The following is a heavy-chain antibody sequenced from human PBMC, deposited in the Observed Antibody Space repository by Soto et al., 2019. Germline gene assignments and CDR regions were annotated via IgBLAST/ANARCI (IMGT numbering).Heavy chain of an antibody. CDR2: IYYSGST. Sequence: SETLSLTCTVSGGSISSYYWSWIRQPPGKGLEWIGYIYYSGSTNYNPSLKSRVTISVDTSKNQFSLKLSSVTAADTAVYYCARARGYCSGGSCYEEDWFDPWGQGTLVTVSS. D-gene: IGHD2-15*01. J-gene: IGHJ5*02. V-gene: IGHV4-59*01. CDR3: ARARGYCSGGSCYEEDWFDP. CDR1: GGSISSYY.